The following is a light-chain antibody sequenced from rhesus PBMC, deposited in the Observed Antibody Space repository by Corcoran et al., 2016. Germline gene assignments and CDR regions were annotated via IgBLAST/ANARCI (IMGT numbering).Light chain of an antibody. V-gene: IGKV1-66*01. CDR1: QGINHF. Sequence: DIQMTQSPSSLSASVGDRVTITCRASQGINHFLSWYQQKQGKAPKPLIYYSSSLETGVPSRFSGIGCGTDYTLTISGLQPEDITTCYCQQYSYSPPTVGGGTKVEIQ. J-gene: IGKJ4*01. CDR2: YSS. CDR3: QQYSYSPPT.